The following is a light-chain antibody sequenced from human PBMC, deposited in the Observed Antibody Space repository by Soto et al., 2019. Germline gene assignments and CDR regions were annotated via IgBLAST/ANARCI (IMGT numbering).Light chain of an antibody. CDR1: QSVGTY. J-gene: IGKJ4*01. CDR3: KQSSSTPQT. V-gene: IGKV1-39*01. Sequence: DIQMTQSPSSLSASVGDRVTITCRASQSVGTYLSWYQQKQGEAPKLLINVASTLQSGVPSRFSGSGSGTDFTLAISSLQTEDFATYSCKQSSSTPQTFGGGTKVDIK. CDR2: VAS.